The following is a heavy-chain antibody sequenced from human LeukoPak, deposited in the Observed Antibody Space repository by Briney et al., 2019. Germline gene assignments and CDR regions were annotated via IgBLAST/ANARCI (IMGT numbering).Heavy chain of an antibody. CDR1: GFTFSGSA. D-gene: IGHD2-2*01. J-gene: IGHJ4*02. CDR2: IRSKTNNYAT. Sequence: GGSLILSCAASGFTFSGSAIHWVRQASGKGLEWVGHIRSKTNNYATAYAASVKGRFTISRDDSKSMAYLQMNSLKTEDTAVYYCTSYPRTTSPYWGQGTLVTVSS. CDR3: TSYPRTTSPY. V-gene: IGHV3-73*01.